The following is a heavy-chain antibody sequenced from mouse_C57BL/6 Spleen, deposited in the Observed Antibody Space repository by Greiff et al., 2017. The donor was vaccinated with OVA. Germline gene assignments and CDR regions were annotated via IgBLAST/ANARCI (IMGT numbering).Heavy chain of an antibody. CDR3: TLRDGYYPAWFAY. Sequence: EVKLEESGGGLVQPGGSMKLSCAASGFTFSDAWMDWVRQSPEKGLEWVAEIRNKANNHATYYAESVKGRFTISRDDSKSSVYLQMNSLRAEDTGIYYCTLRDGYYPAWFAYWGQGTLVTVSA. CDR1: GFTFSDAW. D-gene: IGHD2-3*01. V-gene: IGHV6-6*01. J-gene: IGHJ3*01. CDR2: IRNKANNHAT.